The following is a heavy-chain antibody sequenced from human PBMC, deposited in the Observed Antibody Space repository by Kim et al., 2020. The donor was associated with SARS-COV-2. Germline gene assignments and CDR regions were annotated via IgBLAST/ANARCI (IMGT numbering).Heavy chain of an antibody. V-gene: IGHV3-30*18. Sequence: GGSLRLSCAASGFTFSSYGMHWVRQAPGKGLEWVAVISYDGSNKYYADSVKGRFTISRDNSKNTLYLQMNSLRAEDTAVYYCAKADYDFWSGSDYGMDVWGQGTTVTVSS. CDR2: ISYDGSNK. D-gene: IGHD3-3*01. CDR1: GFTFSSYG. J-gene: IGHJ6*02. CDR3: AKADYDFWSGSDYGMDV.